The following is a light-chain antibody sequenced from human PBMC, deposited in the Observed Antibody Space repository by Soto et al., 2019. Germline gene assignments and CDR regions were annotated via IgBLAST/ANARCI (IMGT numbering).Light chain of an antibody. J-gene: IGKJ3*01. V-gene: IGKV3-20*01. CDR3: QRYGVSPRFT. CDR2: GAS. Sequence: EIVLTQSPGTLSLSPGERATLACRTSQTINSNYLAWYQQKVGQAPRLLIHGASSTATGIPARFSGSGSGTEFTLTISQREAEDFAVYYCQRYGVSPRFTFGPGTKVDI. CDR1: QTINSNY.